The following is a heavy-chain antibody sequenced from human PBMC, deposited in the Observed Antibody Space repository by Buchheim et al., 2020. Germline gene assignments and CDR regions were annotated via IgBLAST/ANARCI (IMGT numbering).Heavy chain of an antibody. CDR2: ISGSGGST. CDR3: AKDLGAGYSYGYAPFDY. V-gene: IGHV3-23*01. Sequence: EVQLLESGGGLVQPGGSLRLSCAASGFTFSSYAMSWVRQAPGKGLEWVSAISGSGGSTYYADSVKGRFTIPRDNSQNTLFLQMNSLRAEDTAVYYCAKDLGAGYSYGYAPFDYWGQGTL. D-gene: IGHD5-18*01. CDR1: GFTFSSYA. J-gene: IGHJ4*02.